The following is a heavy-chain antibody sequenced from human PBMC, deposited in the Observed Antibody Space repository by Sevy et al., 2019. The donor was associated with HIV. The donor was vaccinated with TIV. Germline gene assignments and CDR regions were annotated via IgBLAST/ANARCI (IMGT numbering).Heavy chain of an antibody. CDR3: AKPHSFYTHGAYYFDY. D-gene: IGHD3-3*01. V-gene: IGHV3-33*06. J-gene: IGHJ4*02. CDR2: IWYDGSNK. CDR1: GFTFSSYG. Sequence: GGSLRLSCAASGFTFSSYGMHWVRQAPGKGLEWVAVIWYDGSNKYYADSVKGRFTISRDNSKNTLYLQMNSLRAEDTAVYYCAKPHSFYTHGAYYFDYWGQGTLVTVSS.